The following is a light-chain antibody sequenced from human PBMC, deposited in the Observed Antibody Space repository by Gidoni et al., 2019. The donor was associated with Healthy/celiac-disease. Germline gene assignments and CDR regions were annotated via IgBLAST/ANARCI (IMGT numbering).Light chain of an antibody. CDR2: DVS. V-gene: IGLV2-14*01. CDR3: SSYTSSSTLDYV. CDR1: SRDVGGYNY. Sequence: QSALTQPASVSGSPGQSITISCTGTSRDVGGYNYVSWYQQHPGKAPKLMIYDVSNRPPGVSNRFSGSKSGNTASLTISGLQAEDEADYYCSSYTSSSTLDYVFGTGTKVTVL. J-gene: IGLJ1*01.